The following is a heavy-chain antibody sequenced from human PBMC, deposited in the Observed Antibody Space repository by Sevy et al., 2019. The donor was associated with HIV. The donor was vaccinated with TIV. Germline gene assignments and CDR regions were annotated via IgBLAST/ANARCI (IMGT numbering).Heavy chain of an antibody. J-gene: IGHJ3*02. Sequence: GESLKISCKGSGYSFTSYWIGWVRQMPGKGLEWMGIIYPGDSDTRYSPSFQGRVTISADKSISTAYLQWSSLKASDTAMYYCARGAGTRYGSGSYYNVDAFDIWGQGTMVTVSS. D-gene: IGHD3-10*01. CDR2: IYPGDSDT. CDR1: GYSFTSYW. V-gene: IGHV5-51*01. CDR3: ARGAGTRYGSGSYYNVDAFDI.